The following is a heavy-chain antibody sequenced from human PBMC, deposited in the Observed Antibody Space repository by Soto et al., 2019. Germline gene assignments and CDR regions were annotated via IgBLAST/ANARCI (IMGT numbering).Heavy chain of an antibody. CDR1: GFTFSDYY. J-gene: IGHJ6*02. Sequence: LRLSCAASGFTFSDYYMSWIRQAPGKGLEWVSYISSSGSTIYYADSVKGRFTISRDNAKNSLYLQMNSLRAEDTAVYYCARLVYDFWSGVYYGMDVWGQGTTVTVSS. V-gene: IGHV3-11*01. CDR3: ARLVYDFWSGVYYGMDV. CDR2: ISSSGSTI. D-gene: IGHD3-3*01.